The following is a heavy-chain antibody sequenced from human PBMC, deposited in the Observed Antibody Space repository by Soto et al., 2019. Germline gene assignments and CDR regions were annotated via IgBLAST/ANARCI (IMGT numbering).Heavy chain of an antibody. CDR1: GGTFSSYA. V-gene: IGHV1-69*01. Sequence: QVQLVQSGAEVKKPGSSVKVSCKASGGTFSSYAISWVRQAPGQGLEWMGGIIPIFGTANYAQKFKDRVTITADESTSTAYMALSSLRSEDTAVYYCAREPAGYCGSGKKVSNWFDPWGQGTLVTVSS. CDR2: IIPIFGTA. D-gene: IGHD3-10*01. CDR3: AREPAGYCGSGKKVSNWFDP. J-gene: IGHJ5*02.